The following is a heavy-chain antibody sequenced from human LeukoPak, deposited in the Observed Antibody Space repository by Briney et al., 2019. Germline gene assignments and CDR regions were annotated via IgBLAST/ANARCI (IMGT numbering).Heavy chain of an antibody. CDR1: GLRFSDYY. V-gene: IGHV3-11*01. CDR2: ISSGGDIM. CDR3: ATNLIGAGEYFQQ. J-gene: IGHJ1*01. D-gene: IGHD2/OR15-2a*01. Sequence: PGGSLRLSCAASGLRFSDYYVSWMGQGLGKGLQWVSYISSGGDIMHYADSVKGRFTSSRDNAKNSGYLEMNSLGAEDTAVYYCATNLIGAGEYFQQWGQGTLVTVSS.